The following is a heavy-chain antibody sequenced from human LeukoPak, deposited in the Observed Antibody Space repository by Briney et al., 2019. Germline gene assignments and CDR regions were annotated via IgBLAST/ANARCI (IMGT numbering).Heavy chain of an antibody. D-gene: IGHD2-2*02. CDR2: IYTSGST. V-gene: IGHV4-4*09. CDR1: GGSISSYY. CDR3: ARSRPAAIQGYYYYYMDV. Sequence: SETLSLTCTVSGGSISSYYWSWIRQPPGKGLEWIGYIYTSGSTNYNPSLKSRVTISVDTSKNQFSLKLSSVTAADTAVYCCARSRPAAIQGYYYYYMDVWGKGTTVTVSS. J-gene: IGHJ6*03.